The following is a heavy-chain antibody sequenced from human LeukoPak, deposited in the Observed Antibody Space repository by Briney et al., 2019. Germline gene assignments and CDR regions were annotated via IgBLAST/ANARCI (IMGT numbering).Heavy chain of an antibody. CDR2: INPNSGGT. J-gene: IGHJ4*02. Sequence: ASVKVSCKASGYTFTSYGITWVRQAPGQGLEWMGWINPNSGGTNYAQKFQGRVTMTRDTSISTAYMELSRLRSDDTAVYYCARVSQICSSTSCCFERDQFDYWGQGTLVTVSS. CDR1: GYTFTSYG. CDR3: ARVSQICSSTSCCFERDQFDY. V-gene: IGHV1-2*02. D-gene: IGHD2-2*01.